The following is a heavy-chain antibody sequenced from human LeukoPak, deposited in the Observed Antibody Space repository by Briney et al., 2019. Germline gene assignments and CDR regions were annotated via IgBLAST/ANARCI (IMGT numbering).Heavy chain of an antibody. CDR3: ARGGIAAAGPELDY. V-gene: IGHV1-2*04. CDR1: GYTFTGYY. J-gene: IGHJ4*02. D-gene: IGHD6-13*01. Sequence: ASVKVSCKASGYTFTGYYMHWVRQAPGQGLEWMGWINPNSGGTNYAQRFQGWVTMTRDTSISTAYMELSRLRSDDTAVYYCARGGIAAAGPELDYWGQGTLVTVSS. CDR2: INPNSGGT.